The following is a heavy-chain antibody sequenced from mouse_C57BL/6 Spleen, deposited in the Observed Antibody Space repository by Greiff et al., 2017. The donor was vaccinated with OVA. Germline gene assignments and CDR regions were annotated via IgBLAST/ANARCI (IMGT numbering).Heavy chain of an antibody. CDR2: ISSGSSTI. V-gene: IGHV5-17*01. CDR1: GFTFSDYG. D-gene: IGHD4-1*01. Sequence: EVHLVESGGGLVKPGGSLKLSCAASGFTFSDYGMHWVRQAPEKGLEWVAYISSGSSTIYYADTVKGRFTISRDNAKNTLFLQMTSLRSEDTAMYYCARPVGRAYWYFDVWGTGTTVTVSS. J-gene: IGHJ1*03. CDR3: ARPVGRAYWYFDV.